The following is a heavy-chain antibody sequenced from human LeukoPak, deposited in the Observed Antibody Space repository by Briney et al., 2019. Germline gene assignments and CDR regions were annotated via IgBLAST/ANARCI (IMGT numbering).Heavy chain of an antibody. CDR2: INHSGST. CDR3: ARARLGYSYDY. Sequence: SETLSLTCAVYGGSFSGYYWSWIRQPSGKGLEWIGEINHSGSTNYNPSLKSRVTISVDTSKNQFSLKLSSVTAADTAVYYCARARLGYSYDYWGQGTLVTVPS. CDR1: GGSFSGYY. J-gene: IGHJ4*02. V-gene: IGHV4-34*01. D-gene: IGHD5-18*01.